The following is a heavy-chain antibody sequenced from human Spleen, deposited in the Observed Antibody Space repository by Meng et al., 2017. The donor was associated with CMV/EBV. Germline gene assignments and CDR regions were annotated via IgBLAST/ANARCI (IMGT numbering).Heavy chain of an antibody. D-gene: IGHD2-21*01. V-gene: IGHV3-23*03. J-gene: IGHJ4*02. Sequence: GGSLRLSCAASGFTFSKYTMTWVRQAPGKGLECVPLIHSGGSITYYTDSVKGRFTISKDNSQNTVFLQMNSLRVEDTAIYYCAKEAAQSSCNGDCYADFWGQGTQVTVSS. CDR2: IHSGGSIT. CDR1: GFTFSKYT. CDR3: AKEAAQSSCNGDCYADF.